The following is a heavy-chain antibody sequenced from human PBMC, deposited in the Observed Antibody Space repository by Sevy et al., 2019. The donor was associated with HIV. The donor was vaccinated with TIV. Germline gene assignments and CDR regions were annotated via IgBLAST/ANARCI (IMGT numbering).Heavy chain of an antibody. CDR3: AKSALYFHGSGRTFDY. V-gene: IGHV4-61*03. D-gene: IGHD3-10*01. CDR1: GDSVSSGSYY. J-gene: IGHJ4*02. CDR2: IYYSGST. Sequence: SETLSLTCTVSGDSVSSGSYYWGWIRQPPGKGLEWIGNIYYSGSTNFNPSLKSRATISIHTSKTHFSLRLTAVTAADTAVYYCAKSALYFHGSGRTFDYWGQGILVTVYS.